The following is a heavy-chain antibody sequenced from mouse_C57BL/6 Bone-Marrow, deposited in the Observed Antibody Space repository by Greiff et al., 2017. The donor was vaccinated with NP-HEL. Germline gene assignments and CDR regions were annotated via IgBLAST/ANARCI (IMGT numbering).Heavy chain of an antibody. CDR3: ARHYYGNYYYAMDY. D-gene: IGHD2-1*01. CDR1: GFTFSDYG. CDR2: ISNLAYSI. J-gene: IGHJ4*01. Sequence: EVQRVESGGGLVQPGGSLKLSCAASGFTFSDYGMAWVRQAPRKGPEWVAFISNLAYSIYYADTVTGRFTISRENAKNTLYLEMSSLRSEDTAMYYCARHYYGNYYYAMDYWGQGTSVTVSS. V-gene: IGHV5-15*01.